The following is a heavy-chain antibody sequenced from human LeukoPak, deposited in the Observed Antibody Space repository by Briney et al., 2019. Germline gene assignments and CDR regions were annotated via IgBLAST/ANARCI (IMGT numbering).Heavy chain of an antibody. D-gene: IGHD2-21*02. CDR2: IYTSGST. Sequence: PSETLSLTCTVSGVSISSGLYYWSWIRQPAGKGLEWIVRIYTSGSTNHNPSLKSRVTLSLETSKNPFSLKLSSVTAADTAVYYCARKRPWGLSRYFDSWGQGTPVTVSS. CDR1: GVSISSGLYY. CDR3: ARKRPWGLSRYFDS. J-gene: IGHJ4*02. V-gene: IGHV4-61*02.